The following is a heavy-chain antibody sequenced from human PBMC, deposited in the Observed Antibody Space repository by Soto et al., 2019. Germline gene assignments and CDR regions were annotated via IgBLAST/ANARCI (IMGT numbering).Heavy chain of an antibody. CDR1: GYTFATYA. D-gene: IGHD4-17*01. V-gene: IGHV1-3*04. Sequence: QVQLVQSVAEGKKPGASVKVSCKASGYTFATYAIHWVRQAPGQRLEWMGWINTGNGNTEDSQNFQGRVTITRDTSARTAYMELRSLRSEATAMYYWTRVNTVFLIPDYYSYAMDVCGQGTRVTVAS. J-gene: IGHJ6*02. CDR3: TRVNTVFLIPDYYSYAMDV. CDR2: INTGNGNT.